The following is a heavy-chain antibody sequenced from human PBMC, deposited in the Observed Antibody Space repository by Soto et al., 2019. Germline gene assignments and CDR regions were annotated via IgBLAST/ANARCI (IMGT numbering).Heavy chain of an antibody. CDR1: GYSFTSYW. D-gene: IGHD6-19*01. CDR3: ARQPSNGQWYV. Sequence: GESLKISCNGSGYSFTSYWVDWVRQMPGKGLEWMAIIYPGDSDIRYNPSFQGQVTISADKSISTAYLQWSSLKASDTAIYYCARQPSNGQWYVWGQGTTVTVSS. V-gene: IGHV5-51*01. J-gene: IGHJ6*02. CDR2: IYPGDSDI.